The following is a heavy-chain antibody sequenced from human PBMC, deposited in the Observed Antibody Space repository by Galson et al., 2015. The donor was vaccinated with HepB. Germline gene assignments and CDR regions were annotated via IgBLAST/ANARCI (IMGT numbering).Heavy chain of an antibody. CDR1: GFTFSSYW. CDR3: AKSGWEWLVLVALDY. J-gene: IGHJ4*02. Sequence: SLRLSCAASGFTFSSYWMSWVRQAPGKGLEWVANIKQDGSEKYYVDSVKGRFTISRDNAKNSLYLQMNSLRAEDTAVYYCAKSGWEWLVLVALDYWGQGTLVTVSS. CDR2: IKQDGSEK. V-gene: IGHV3-7*03. D-gene: IGHD6-19*01.